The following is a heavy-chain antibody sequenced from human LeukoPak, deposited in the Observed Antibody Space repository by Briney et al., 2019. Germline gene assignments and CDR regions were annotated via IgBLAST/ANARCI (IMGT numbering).Heavy chain of an antibody. Sequence: PGGSLRLSCAASGFTFSSYWMSWVRQAPGKGLEWVANIKQDGSEKYYVDSVKGRFTISRDNAKNSLYLQMNSLRAEDTAVYYCAREPLYFGVVTNYYCYYMDVWGKGTTVTVSS. V-gene: IGHV3-7*01. J-gene: IGHJ6*03. CDR3: AREPLYFGVVTNYYCYYMDV. CDR2: IKQDGSEK. CDR1: GFTFSSYW. D-gene: IGHD3-3*01.